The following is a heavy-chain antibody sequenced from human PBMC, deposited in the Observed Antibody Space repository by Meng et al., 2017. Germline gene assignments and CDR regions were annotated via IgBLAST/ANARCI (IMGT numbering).Heavy chain of an antibody. CDR1: GFTFSDHY. J-gene: IGHJ4*02. D-gene: IGHD6-13*01. CDR3: TRDLLSGSSSWYVGVFDY. CDR2: TRNKANSYTT. Sequence: GESLKISCAASGFTFSDHYMDWVRQAPGKGLEWVGRTRNKANSYTTEYAASVKGRFTISRDDSKNSLYLQMNSLKTEDTAVYYCTRDLLSGSSSWYVGVFDYWGQGTLVTVSS. V-gene: IGHV3-72*01.